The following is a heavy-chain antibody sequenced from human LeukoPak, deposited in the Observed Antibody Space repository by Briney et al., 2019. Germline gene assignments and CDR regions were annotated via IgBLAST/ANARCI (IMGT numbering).Heavy chain of an antibody. CDR1: GDSIIGYY. CDR2: IYYTGNT. J-gene: IGHJ4*02. D-gene: IGHD3-10*01. Sequence: SETLSLTCSVSGDSIIGYYWGWIRQPPGKGLEWIGNIYYTGNTYYNSSLKSRVTISLDTSKNQFSLKLSSVTAADTAVYYCARAKPKNMVRGLIMRRESRYYFDYWGQGTLFTVSS. V-gene: IGHV4-39*07. CDR3: ARAKPKNMVRGLIMRRESRYYFDY.